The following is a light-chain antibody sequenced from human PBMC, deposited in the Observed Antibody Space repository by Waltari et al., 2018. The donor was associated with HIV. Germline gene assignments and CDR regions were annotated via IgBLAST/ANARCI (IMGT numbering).Light chain of an antibody. CDR2: DDK. Sequence: FMLTQPHSVSESPGKTITISCTRSRGSIARNSVHGYQHRPGTSPTAVAIDDKQGPSGVPDRFSATIDSSSNSAYLTISGLKTEDEADYYCQCNDPTNYVVFGGGTHLTVL. V-gene: IGLV6-57*01. CDR1: RGSIARNS. CDR3: QCNDPTNYVV. J-gene: IGLJ2*01.